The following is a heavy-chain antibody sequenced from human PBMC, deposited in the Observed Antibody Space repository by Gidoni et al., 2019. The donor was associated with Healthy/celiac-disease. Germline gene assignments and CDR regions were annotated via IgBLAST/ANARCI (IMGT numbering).Heavy chain of an antibody. V-gene: IGHV3-48*03. J-gene: IGHJ6*02. CDR2: ISSSGSTI. Sequence: EVQLVESGGGSVQPGGSLRLSCAASGFTFSSFELKWVSQAPGKGLEWVSYISSSGSTIYYADCVKGRLTIYRDNAKNSLYLQMNSLRAEDTAVDYCARGLEPWVNYYYYYCMDVWGQGTTVTVSS. D-gene: IGHD1-1*01. CDR1: GFTFSSFE. CDR3: ARGLEPWVNYYYYYCMDV.